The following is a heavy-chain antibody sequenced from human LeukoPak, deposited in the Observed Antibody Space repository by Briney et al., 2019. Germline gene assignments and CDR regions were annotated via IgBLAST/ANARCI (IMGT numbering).Heavy chain of an antibody. CDR2: ISGSGGST. CDR3: AKDNYDILTGQKYYFDY. D-gene: IGHD3-9*01. CDR1: GFTFSSYA. J-gene: IGHJ4*02. V-gene: IGHV3-23*01. Sequence: GGSLRLSCAASGFTFSSYAMSWVRQAPGKGLEWVSAISGSGGSTYYADSVKGRFTISRDNSKNTLYLQMNSLRAEDTAVYYCAKDNYDILTGQKYYFDYWGQGTLVTVSS.